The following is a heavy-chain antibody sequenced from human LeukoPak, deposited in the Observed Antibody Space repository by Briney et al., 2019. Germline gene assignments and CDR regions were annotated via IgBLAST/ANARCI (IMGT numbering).Heavy chain of an antibody. J-gene: IGHJ5*02. CDR1: GYTFTDYY. V-gene: IGHV1-69-2*01. Sequence: ASVKVSCKVSGYTFTDYYMHWVQQAPGKGLEWMGLVDPEDGETIYAKKFQGRVTITADTSTDTAYMELSSLRSEDTAVYYCATDIAHPLGYCSSTSCYKNWFDPWGQGTLVTVSS. CDR3: ATDIAHPLGYCSSTSCYKNWFDP. D-gene: IGHD2-2*02. CDR2: VDPEDGET.